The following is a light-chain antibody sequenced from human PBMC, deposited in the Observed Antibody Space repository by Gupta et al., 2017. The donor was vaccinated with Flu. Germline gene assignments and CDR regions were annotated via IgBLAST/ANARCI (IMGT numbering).Light chain of an antibody. CDR1: QSVRNY. CDR2: GAS. J-gene: IGKJ1*01. V-gene: IGKV3-15*01. CDR3: HEYSRWPLGT. Sequence: LMTPSPATLSVYPGDRATLSCRATQSVRNYLAWFQQKPGQSPRLLIYGASTRATGVPARFSGSGSGTEFTLTISSLQSEDFAVYYCHEYSRWPLGTFGQGTRVEVK.